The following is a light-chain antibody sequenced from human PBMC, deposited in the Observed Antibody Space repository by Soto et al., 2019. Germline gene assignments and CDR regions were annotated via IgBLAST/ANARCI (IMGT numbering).Light chain of an antibody. CDR2: GAS. CDR1: QSVSSN. J-gene: IGKJ1*01. V-gene: IGKV3-15*01. CDR3: QHYNNWPPWT. Sequence: EIVMTQSPATLSVSPGERATLSCRASQSVSSNLAWYQQKPGQAPRLLIYGASIRATGIPARFSGSGSGTNFTLTISSLQSEDFAVYYCQHYNNWPPWTFGQGTKVEV.